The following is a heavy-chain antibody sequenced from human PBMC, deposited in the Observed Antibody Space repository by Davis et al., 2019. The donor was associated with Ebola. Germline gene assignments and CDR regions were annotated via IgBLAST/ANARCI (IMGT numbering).Heavy chain of an antibody. Sequence: MPSETLSLTCTVSGCSISSGGYYWSWIRQHPGKGLEWIGYIYYSGSTYYNPSLKSRVTISVDTSKNQFSLKLSSVTAADTAVYYCARHSIIFYYGMDVWGQGTTVTVSS. V-gene: IGHV4-31*03. CDR2: IYYSGST. CDR1: GCSISSGGYY. CDR3: ARHSIIFYYGMDV. J-gene: IGHJ6*02. D-gene: IGHD1-14*01.